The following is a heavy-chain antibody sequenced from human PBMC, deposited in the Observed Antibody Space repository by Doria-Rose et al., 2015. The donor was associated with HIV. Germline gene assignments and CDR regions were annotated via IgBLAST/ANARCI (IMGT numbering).Heavy chain of an antibody. CDR2: ISSDDER. V-gene: IGHV2-26*01. J-gene: IGHJ4*02. CDR3: ARIKSSRWYHKYYFDF. D-gene: IGHD6-13*01. CDR1: GVSLSSPGMG. Sequence: QVTLKESGPVLVKPTETLTLTCTVSGVSLSSPGMGVSWIRQPPGKALEWLANISSDDERSYKPSLKSRLTISRGTSKGQVVLTMTDMDPVDTATYYCARIKSSRWYHKYYFDFWGQGTLVIVSA.